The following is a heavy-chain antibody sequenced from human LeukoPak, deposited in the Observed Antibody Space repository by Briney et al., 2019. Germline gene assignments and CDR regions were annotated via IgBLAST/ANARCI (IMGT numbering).Heavy chain of an antibody. CDR3: ARTGGYSYGDSGHFDY. CDR1: GYTFTNYY. D-gene: IGHD5-18*01. Sequence: GASVKLSCKASGYTFTNYYIHWVRQAPGQGLEWMAMINPGGGSTSHAQKFQGRVTMTRDTSTSTVHMELSSLRSEDTAVYYCARTGGYSYGDSGHFDYWGQGTLVTVSS. CDR2: INPGGGST. J-gene: IGHJ4*02. V-gene: IGHV1-46*01.